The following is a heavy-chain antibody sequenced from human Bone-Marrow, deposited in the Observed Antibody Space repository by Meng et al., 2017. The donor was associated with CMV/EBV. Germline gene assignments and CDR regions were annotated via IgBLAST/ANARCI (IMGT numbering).Heavy chain of an antibody. D-gene: IGHD3-3*01. Sequence: GESLKISCGAAGFTFSSYWMSWVRQAPGKGLEWVANIKQDGGETYYAASVKGRFTISRDNAKNSLYLQMNSLRAEDTAVYYCARDLDTIFRYGMDVWGQGTTVTVSS. CDR3: ARDLDTIFRYGMDV. V-gene: IGHV3-7*01. CDR1: GFTFSSYW. J-gene: IGHJ6*02. CDR2: IKQDGGET.